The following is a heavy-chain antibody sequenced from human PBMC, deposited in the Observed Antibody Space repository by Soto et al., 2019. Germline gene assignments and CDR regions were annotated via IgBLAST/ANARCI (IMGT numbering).Heavy chain of an antibody. D-gene: IGHD6-13*01. CDR2: ISGSGGST. CDR1: GFTFSSYA. V-gene: IGHV3-23*01. J-gene: IGHJ6*03. CDR3: AKDMNPHQLAYYYYMDV. Sequence: QPGGSLRLSCAASGFTFSSYAMSWVRQAPGTGLEWVSAISGSGGSTSYADSVKGRFTISRDNSKNTLYLQMNSLRAEDTAVYYCAKDMNPHQLAYYYYMDVWGKGTTVTVSS.